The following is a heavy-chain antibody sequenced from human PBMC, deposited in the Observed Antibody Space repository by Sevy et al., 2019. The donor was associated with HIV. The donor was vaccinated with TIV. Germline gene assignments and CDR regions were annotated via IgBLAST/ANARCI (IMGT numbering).Heavy chain of an antibody. V-gene: IGHV3-7*01. CDR2: IKQDGSDK. J-gene: IGHJ4*02. CDR1: GFTFSGYW. CDR3: AQEQRGRLDS. D-gene: IGHD1-26*01. Sequence: GGSLRLSCAASGFTFSGYWMNWVRQAPGKGLEWVANIKQDGSDKHYVDSVKGRFTISRDNAKNSLYLQMNSLRVEDTAVYYCAQEQRGRLDSWGQGTLVTVSS.